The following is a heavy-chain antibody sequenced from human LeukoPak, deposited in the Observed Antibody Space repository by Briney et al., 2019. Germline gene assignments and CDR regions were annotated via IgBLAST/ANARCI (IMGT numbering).Heavy chain of an antibody. Sequence: ASVKVSCKSSGYTFTSYYMHWVRQAPGQGLEWMGIINPSGGSTSYAQKFQGRVTMTRDTSTSTVYMELSSPRSEDTAVYSCARGGGSQEGFYWGQGTLVTVSS. CDR3: ARGGGSQEGFY. J-gene: IGHJ4*02. D-gene: IGHD3-16*01. CDR1: GYTFTSYY. CDR2: INPSGGST. V-gene: IGHV1-46*01.